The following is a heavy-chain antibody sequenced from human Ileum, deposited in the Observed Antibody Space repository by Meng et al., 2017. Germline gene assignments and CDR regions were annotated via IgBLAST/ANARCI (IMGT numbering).Heavy chain of an antibody. CDR2: ISGSGDVI. CDR3: ATDSSSYYRWKY. D-gene: IGHD3-22*01. Sequence: GESLKISCVDWGFRFSSFGMSWVRQVPGKGLEWVAGISGSGDVIDYADSVKGRFTVSRDKSKNTLYLQMDSLRVEDTAVYFCATDSSSYYRWKYWGQGTLVTVSS. CDR1: GFRFSSFG. V-gene: IGHV3-23*01. J-gene: IGHJ4*02.